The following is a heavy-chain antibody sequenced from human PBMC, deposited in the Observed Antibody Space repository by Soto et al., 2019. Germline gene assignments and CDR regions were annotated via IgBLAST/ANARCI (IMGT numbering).Heavy chain of an antibody. CDR1: GGTFSSYR. V-gene: IGHV1-69*13. CDR3: VRDSGAKLSSS. CDR2: IVPIYRTA. D-gene: IGHD6-13*01. J-gene: IGHJ4*02. Sequence: GASVKVSCKASGGTFSSYRINWVRQAPGQGLEWVGGIVPIYRTADYVQKFQGSVTITADESAHTSYMELRSLKSQDTAVYYCVRDSGAKLSSSWGQGTLVTVSS.